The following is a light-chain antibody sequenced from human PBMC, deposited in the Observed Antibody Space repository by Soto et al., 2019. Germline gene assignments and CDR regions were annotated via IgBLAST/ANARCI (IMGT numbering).Light chain of an antibody. J-gene: IGLJ2*01. V-gene: IGLV2-11*01. CDR2: DVT. CDR1: SRDVGIYNY. CDR3: CSYAGNYTLI. Sequence: QSVLTQPRSVSGSPGRSVTVSCTGTSRDVGIYNYVSWYQQRPGTAPKVMIYDVTKRPSGVPDRFSGSKSANTASLTISGVLAEDEADYSCCSYAGNYTLIFGGETKVTVL.